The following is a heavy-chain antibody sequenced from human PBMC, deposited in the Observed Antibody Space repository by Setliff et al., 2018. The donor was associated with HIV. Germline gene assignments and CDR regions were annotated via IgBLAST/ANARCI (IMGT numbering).Heavy chain of an antibody. J-gene: IGHJ4*02. CDR3: ARDSHCSGPSCYSGGQFFDY. CDR2: SIPVFGTV. CDR1: GGTFSGYA. Sequence: ASVKVSCKAPGGTFSGYAFSWVRQAPGQGFEWMGGSIPVFGTVNYAQKFLGRATITADESTNTSYMELTSLRSEDAAVYFCARDSHCSGPSCYSGGQFFDYWSQGTLVTVSS. D-gene: IGHD2-15*01. V-gene: IGHV1-69*13.